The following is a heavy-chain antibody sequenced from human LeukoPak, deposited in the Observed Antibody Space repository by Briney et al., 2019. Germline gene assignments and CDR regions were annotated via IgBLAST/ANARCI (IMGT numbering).Heavy chain of an antibody. CDR2: IYHSGST. CDR3: ARGYSSSWYFNWFDP. J-gene: IGHJ5*02. D-gene: IGHD6-13*01. CDR1: GGSISSSSYY. V-gene: IGHV4-39*07. Sequence: SETLSLTCTVSGGSISSSSYYWGWIRQPPGKGLEWIGTIYHSGSTYYNPSLKSRVTISVDTSKNQFSLKLSSVTAADTAVYYCARGYSSSWYFNWFDPWGQGTLVTVSS.